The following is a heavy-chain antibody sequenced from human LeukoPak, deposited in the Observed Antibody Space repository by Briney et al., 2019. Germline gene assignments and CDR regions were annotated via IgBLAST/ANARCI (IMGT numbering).Heavy chain of an antibody. J-gene: IGHJ6*02. Sequence: GGSLRLSCAASGFTFSSYWMHWVRQAPGKELVWVSRINSDGSSTSYADSVKGRFTISRDNSKNTLYLQMNSLRAEDTAIYYCAKYRTSPPYGLDVWGQGTTVTVSS. CDR1: GFTFSSYW. CDR2: INSDGSST. V-gene: IGHV3-74*01. D-gene: IGHD5-18*01. CDR3: AKYRTSPPYGLDV.